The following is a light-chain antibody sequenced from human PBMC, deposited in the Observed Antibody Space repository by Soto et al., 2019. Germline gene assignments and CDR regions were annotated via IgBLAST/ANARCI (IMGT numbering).Light chain of an antibody. V-gene: IGKV1-5*03. Sequence: DIQMTQSPSTLSASVGDRVTITCRASESISSWLAWYQQKPEKAPKLLIYKASTLESGVPSRFSGSGSGTEFTLTISSLQPDDFATYYCQQYTSHIITFGQGTRLEIK. CDR3: QQYTSHIIT. J-gene: IGKJ5*01. CDR2: KAS. CDR1: ESISSW.